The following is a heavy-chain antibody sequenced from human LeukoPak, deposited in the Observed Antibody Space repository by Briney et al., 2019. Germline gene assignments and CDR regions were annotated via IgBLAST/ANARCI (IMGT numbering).Heavy chain of an antibody. CDR1: GGSFSGYY. CDR2: INHSGST. J-gene: IGHJ4*02. CDR3: ARGRAYYDSSGYCNLFDY. Sequence: SETLSLTCAVYGGSFSGYYWSWVRQPPGKGLEWIGEINHSGSTNYNPSLTSRVTISVDTSKNQSSLKLSSVTAADTAVYYWARGRAYYDSSGYCNLFDYWGQGTLVTVSS. D-gene: IGHD3-22*01. V-gene: IGHV4-34*01.